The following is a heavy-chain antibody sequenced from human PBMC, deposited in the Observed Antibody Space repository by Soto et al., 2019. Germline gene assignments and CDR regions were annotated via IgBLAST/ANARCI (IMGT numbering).Heavy chain of an antibody. CDR3: ARRLSLDV. CDR1: GFSFGDYY. CDR2: ICSGGNTI. J-gene: IGHJ4*02. Sequence: QMQLVESGGNLVKPGGSLRLSCSGSGFSFGDYYMNWIRKAPGKGLEWVAYICSGGNTISYSDSVKGRFTITRDNAKKSVYLQMASLRLEDTAVYYSARRLSLDVWAQGPLVTVS. V-gene: IGHV3-11*01.